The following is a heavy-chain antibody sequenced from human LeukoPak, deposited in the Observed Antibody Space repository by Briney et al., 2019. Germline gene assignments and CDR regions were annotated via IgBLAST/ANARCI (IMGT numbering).Heavy chain of an antibody. CDR3: ARNRSDGSGYYGYYFDY. CDR2: IYYSGST. CDR1: GGSIGSYY. D-gene: IGHD3-22*01. Sequence: PSETLSLTCIVSGGSIGSYYRSWIRQPPGKGLEWIGHIYYSGSTDYNPSLRSRVTISVDTSKNQFSLRLSSVTAADTAVYYCARNRSDGSGYYGYYFDYWGQGTLVSVSS. V-gene: IGHV4-59*01. J-gene: IGHJ4*02.